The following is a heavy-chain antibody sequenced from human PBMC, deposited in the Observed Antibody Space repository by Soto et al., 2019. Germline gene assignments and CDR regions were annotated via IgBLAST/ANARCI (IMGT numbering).Heavy chain of an antibody. CDR1: GFTFSGYA. Sequence: EVPLLESGGGLVQPGGSLRLSCAASGFTFSGYAMTWVRQAPGTGLEWVSGISGSGGSTYYADSVKGRFTISRDNSKNTLYLQMNSLRAEDTAVYYCAKERVRSWGSGVWFDYWGQGTMVTVSS. J-gene: IGHJ4*02. CDR3: AKERVRSWGSGVWFDY. D-gene: IGHD3-16*01. V-gene: IGHV3-23*01. CDR2: ISGSGGST.